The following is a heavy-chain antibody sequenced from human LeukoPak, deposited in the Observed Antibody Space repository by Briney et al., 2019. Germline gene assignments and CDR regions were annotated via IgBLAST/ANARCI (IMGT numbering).Heavy chain of an antibody. D-gene: IGHD2-2*01. Sequence: PSETLSLTCTVSGDSISSGDYYWSWIRQPPGKGLEWIGYIHYSGSTYYNPSLKSRVTISVDTSQNRFSLKLSFVTAADTAVYYCARASPAPDYWGQGTLVTVSS. CDR3: ARASPAPDY. CDR1: GDSISSGDYY. V-gene: IGHV4-30-4*01. CDR2: IHYSGST. J-gene: IGHJ4*02.